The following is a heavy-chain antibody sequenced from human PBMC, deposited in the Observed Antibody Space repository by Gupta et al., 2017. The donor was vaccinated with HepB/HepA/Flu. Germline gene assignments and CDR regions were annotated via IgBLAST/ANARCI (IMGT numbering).Heavy chain of an antibody. Sequence: EVQLVESGGGLVQPGGSLRLSCAASGFTFSSFWMHWVRQAPGKGLVWVSRINTDGAITKDADSVKGRLTMSRDNAKNTLYLQMNSLRAEDTAIYVGATDWAPAIETGGRGTLVTVSA. D-gene: IGHD3-16*01. CDR1: GFTFSSFW. V-gene: IGHV3-74*03. J-gene: IGHJ2*01. CDR2: INTDGAIT. CDR3: ATDWAPAIET.